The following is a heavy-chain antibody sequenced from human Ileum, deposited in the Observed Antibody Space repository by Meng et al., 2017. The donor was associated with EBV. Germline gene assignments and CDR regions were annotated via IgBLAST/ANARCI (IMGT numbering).Heavy chain of an antibody. CDR2: IYYSGNA. Sequence: QVRAEEVGPGLAKPPETLSLTCHVSGGSLSGYYWSWIRQPPGKGMEWIGYIYYSGNANYNPSLKSRLRLSVDTSKNQFSLNLDSVTAADTAVYYCARTRGSAGAGADPWGQGTLVTVSS. D-gene: IGHD6-19*01. CDR1: GGSLSGYY. CDR3: ARTRGSAGAGADP. V-gene: IGHV4-59*01. J-gene: IGHJ5*02.